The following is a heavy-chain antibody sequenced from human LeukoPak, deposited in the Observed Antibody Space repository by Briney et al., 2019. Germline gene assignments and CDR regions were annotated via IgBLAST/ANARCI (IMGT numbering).Heavy chain of an antibody. V-gene: IGHV3-7*03. CDR3: AKDFGIVVVPAAIGTGY. CDR2: IKQDGSEK. CDR1: GFTFSSYW. J-gene: IGHJ4*02. Sequence: PGGSLRLSCAASGFTFSSYWMSWVRQAPGKGLEWVANIKQDGSEKYYVDSVKGRFTISRDNAKNSLYLQMNSLRAEDTAVYYCAKDFGIVVVPAAIGTGYWGQGTLVTVSS. D-gene: IGHD2-2*02.